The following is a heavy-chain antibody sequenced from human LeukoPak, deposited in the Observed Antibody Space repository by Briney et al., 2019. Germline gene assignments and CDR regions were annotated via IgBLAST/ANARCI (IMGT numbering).Heavy chain of an antibody. CDR3: ARLPISGGNFDY. J-gene: IGHJ4*02. CDR2: IKEDGSKK. D-gene: IGHD4-23*01. CDR1: GFTFSSYW. V-gene: IGHV3-7*01. Sequence: PGGSLRPSCAASGFTFSSYWMSWVRQAPGKGLEWVANIKEDGSKKNYVDSVKGRFTTSRDNARNSLYLQMNSLRAEDTAVYYCARLPISGGNFDYWGQGTLVTVSS.